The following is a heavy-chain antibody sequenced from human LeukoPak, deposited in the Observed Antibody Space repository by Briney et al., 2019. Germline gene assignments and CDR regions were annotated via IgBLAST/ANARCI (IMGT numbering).Heavy chain of an antibody. V-gene: IGHV3-7*01. CDR2: IKQDGSEK. J-gene: IGHJ3*01. CDR3: ARDRRGYYDA. D-gene: IGHD3-22*01. Sequence: HSGGSLRLSFAASGFTFIGYWMSWFRQAPGKGLEWVANIKQDGSEKYYVDSVKGRFTISSDNAKNSLYLQMNSLRAEDTAVYDCARDRRGYYDAWGQGTMVTVSS. CDR1: GFTFIGYW.